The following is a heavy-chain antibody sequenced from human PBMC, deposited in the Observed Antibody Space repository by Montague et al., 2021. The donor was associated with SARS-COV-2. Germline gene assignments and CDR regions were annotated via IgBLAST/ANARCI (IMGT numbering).Heavy chain of an antibody. CDR1: GDSDSRGSYY. V-gene: IGHV4-61*01. CDR3: ARHARGEGYTSWFDS. CDR2: IYYTGSR. Sequence: SETLSLTCTVSGDSDSRGSYYWSWIRQPPGKGLEWIGYIYYTGSRKYXSSLKSRLTISVDTSKNQFSLKLSSVTAADTAVYYCARHARGEGYTSWFDSWGQGTLVTVSS. D-gene: IGHD5-24*01. J-gene: IGHJ5*01.